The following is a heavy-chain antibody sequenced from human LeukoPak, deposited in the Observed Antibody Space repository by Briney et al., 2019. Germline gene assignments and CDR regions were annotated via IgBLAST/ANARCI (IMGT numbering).Heavy chain of an antibody. J-gene: IGHJ5*02. D-gene: IGHD3-10*01. Sequence: ASVKVSCKASGYTFTGYYMHWARQAPGQGLEWMGWINPNSGGTNYAQKFQGRVTMTRDTSISTAYMELSRLRSDDTAVYYCARDRGRTTNWFDPWGQGTLVTVSS. V-gene: IGHV1-2*02. CDR1: GYTFTGYY. CDR2: INPNSGGT. CDR3: ARDRGRTTNWFDP.